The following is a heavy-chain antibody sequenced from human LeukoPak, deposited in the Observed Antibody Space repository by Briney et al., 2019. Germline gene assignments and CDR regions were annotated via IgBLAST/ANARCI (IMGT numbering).Heavy chain of an antibody. CDR1: GFSFSGHW. J-gene: IGHJ4*02. D-gene: IGHD6-19*01. CDR3: ARSEQWLTKRGGFLVDY. CDR2: ISPTGSTT. V-gene: IGHV3-74*01. Sequence: GGSLRLSCTASGFSFSGHWMHWARQLPGKGLVWVSRISPTGSTTSYADSVKGRFTISRDNSKNTLYLQMNSLRAEDTAVYYCARSEQWLTKRGGFLVDYWGQGTLVTVSS.